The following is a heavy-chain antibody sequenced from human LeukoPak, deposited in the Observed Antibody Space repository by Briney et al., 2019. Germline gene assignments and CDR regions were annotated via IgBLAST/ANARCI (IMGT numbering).Heavy chain of an antibody. J-gene: IGHJ4*02. CDR3: ARGYSSGRGRYFDY. Sequence: ASVKVSCKASGGTFSSYAISWVRQAPGQGLEWMGGIIPIFGTANYAQKFQGRVTITADESTSTAYMELSSLRSEDTAVYYCARGYSSGRGRYFDYWGQGTLVTVSS. CDR1: GGTFSSYA. CDR2: IIPIFGTA. V-gene: IGHV1-69*13. D-gene: IGHD6-19*01.